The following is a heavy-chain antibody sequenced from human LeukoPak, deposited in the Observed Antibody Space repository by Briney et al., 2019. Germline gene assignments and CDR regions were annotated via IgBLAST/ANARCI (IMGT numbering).Heavy chain of an antibody. J-gene: IGHJ6*02. Sequence: PSETLSLTCTVSGGSISSYYWSWIRQPPGKGLEWIGYIYYSGSTNYNPSLKSRVTISVDTSKNQFSLKLSSVTAADTAVYYCARGRTTPYSSGWLYYYYGMDVWGQGTTVTVSS. CDR2: IYYSGST. CDR1: GGSISSYY. D-gene: IGHD6-19*01. V-gene: IGHV4-59*01. CDR3: ARGRTTPYSSGWLYYYYGMDV.